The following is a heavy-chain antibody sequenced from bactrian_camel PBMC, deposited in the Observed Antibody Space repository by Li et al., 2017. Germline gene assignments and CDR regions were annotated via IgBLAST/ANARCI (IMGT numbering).Heavy chain of an antibody. Sequence: QVQLVESGGGSVQAGGSLRLSCGASGLPFTKHQMYWVRQAPGKEREFVAGIDSDGSTSYADSVKGRFTISQDKDNAKRTVYLQMNSLKPEDTAMYYCVSGYYNNREAPYEAPYTIWGQGTQVTVS. CDR1: GLPFTKHQ. CDR2: IDSDGST. J-gene: IGHJ4*01. V-gene: IGHV3S26*01. CDR3: VSGYYNNREAPYEAPYTI. D-gene: IGHD2*01.